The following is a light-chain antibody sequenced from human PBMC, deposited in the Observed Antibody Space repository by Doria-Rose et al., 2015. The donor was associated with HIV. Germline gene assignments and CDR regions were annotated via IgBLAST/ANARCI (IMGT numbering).Light chain of an antibody. CDR3: HQYGTSWT. J-gene: IGKJ1*01. V-gene: IGKV3-20*01. CDR1: QSFSSTY. Sequence: EIVLTQSPGTLSLSPAERATLSCRASQSFSSTYLAWYQLKPGQAPSLLIYDGSTRATGIPDRFSASGSGTDFTLTINRLEPEDFALYYCHQYGTSWTFGQGTKVEI. CDR2: DGS.